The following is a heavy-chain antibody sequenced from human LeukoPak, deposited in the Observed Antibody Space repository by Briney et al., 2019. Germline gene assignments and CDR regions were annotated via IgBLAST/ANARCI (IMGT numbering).Heavy chain of an antibody. CDR2: IYYDGNT. Sequence: SETLSLTCSVSGGSFTSSSYYWGWIRQPPGKGLEWIGGIYYDGNTYYNPSLKSQVTISVDTSKNQFSLKLSSVTAADTAVYYCASVVVTAGRWFDPWGQGTLVTVSS. CDR1: GGSFTSSSYY. J-gene: IGHJ5*02. D-gene: IGHD2-21*02. V-gene: IGHV4-39*07. CDR3: ASVVVTAGRWFDP.